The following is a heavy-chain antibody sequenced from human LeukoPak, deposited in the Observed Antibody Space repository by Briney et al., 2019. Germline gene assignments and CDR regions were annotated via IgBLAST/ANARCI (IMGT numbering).Heavy chain of an antibody. CDR2: MSSSGGCT. J-gene: IGHJ5*02. CDR3: AKERPNYYEGNGHYYRREGDH. Sequence: GGSLRLSCAASGFTFNIYSMSWVRQAPGKGLEWVARMSSSGGCTCYADSVKGRFTISRDNAKNTLYLQMNSLRAEDTAIYYCAKERPNYYEGNGHYYRREGDHWGQGTLVTVSS. CDR1: GFTFNIYS. V-gene: IGHV3-23*01. D-gene: IGHD3-16*01.